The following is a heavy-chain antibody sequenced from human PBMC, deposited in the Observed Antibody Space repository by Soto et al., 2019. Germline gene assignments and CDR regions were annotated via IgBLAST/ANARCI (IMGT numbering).Heavy chain of an antibody. J-gene: IGHJ6*02. Sequence: PSETLSLTCTVSGGSISSSSYYWGWIRQPPGKGLEWIGSIYYSGSTYYNPSLKSRVTISVDTSKNQFSLKLSSVTAADTAVYYCARSYDILTGYQYYYYYGMDVWGQGTTVTVSS. CDR1: GGSISSSSYY. V-gene: IGHV4-39*01. D-gene: IGHD3-9*01. CDR2: IYYSGST. CDR3: ARSYDILTGYQYYYYYGMDV.